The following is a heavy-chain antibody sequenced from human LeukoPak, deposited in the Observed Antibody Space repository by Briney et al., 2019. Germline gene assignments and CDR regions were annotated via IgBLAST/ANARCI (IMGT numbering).Heavy chain of an antibody. CDR3: ARGAKYRSGSYRAFHY. CDR1: GGSISSGGYS. Sequence: KSSETLSLTCAVSGGSISSGGYSWSWIRQPPGKGLEWIGYIYHSGSTYYNPSLKSRVTISVDRSKNQFSLKLSSVTAADTAVYYCARGAKYRSGSYRAFHYWGQGTLVTVSS. D-gene: IGHD1-26*01. V-gene: IGHV4-30-2*01. J-gene: IGHJ4*02. CDR2: IYHSGST.